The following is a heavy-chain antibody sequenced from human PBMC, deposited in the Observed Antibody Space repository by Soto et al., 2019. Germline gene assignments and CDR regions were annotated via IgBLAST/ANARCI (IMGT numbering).Heavy chain of an antibody. CDR3: STGRQMGY. CDR2: ISASGGGA. D-gene: IGHD7-27*01. V-gene: IGHV3-23*01. J-gene: IGHJ4*02. Sequence: PQRLCNVGSGFYSTNYAMSWLRLAPRKVLEGLSGISASGGGAPYADSVKGGFTVSRDTSRNTLYLQMYSLRADDWAVYYCSTGRQMGYWGQGTLVTV. CDR1: GFYSTNYA.